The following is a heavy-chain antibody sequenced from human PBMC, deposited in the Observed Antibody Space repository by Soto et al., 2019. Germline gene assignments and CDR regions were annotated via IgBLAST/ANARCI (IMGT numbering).Heavy chain of an antibody. CDR2: IYWDDDK. CDR3: ARTYYDILTGYYTFDY. J-gene: IGHJ4*02. CDR1: GFSLSTSGVG. V-gene: IGHV2-5*02. D-gene: IGHD3-9*01. Sequence: QITLKESGPTLVKPTQTLTLTCTFSGFSLSTSGVGVGWIRQPPGKALEWLALIYWDDDKRYSPSLKSRLTITKDTSKNQVVLTMPNMDPVDTATYYCARTYYDILTGYYTFDYWGQGTLVTVSS.